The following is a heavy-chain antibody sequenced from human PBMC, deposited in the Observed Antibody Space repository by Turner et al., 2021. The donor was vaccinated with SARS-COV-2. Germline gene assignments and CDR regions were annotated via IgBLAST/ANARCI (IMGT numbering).Heavy chain of an antibody. Sequence: CKASGYTFTSYGISWVRQAPGQGLDWMGWISAYNGNTNYAQKLQGRVTMTTDTSTSKAYMDLRSLRSDDTAVDYCETVEQEGLYYYYYGMDVWGQGTTVTVSS. J-gene: IGHJ6*02. CDR3: ETVEQEGLYYYYYGMDV. CDR2: ISAYNGNT. V-gene: IGHV1-18*04. CDR1: GYTFTSYG. D-gene: IGHD1-26*01.